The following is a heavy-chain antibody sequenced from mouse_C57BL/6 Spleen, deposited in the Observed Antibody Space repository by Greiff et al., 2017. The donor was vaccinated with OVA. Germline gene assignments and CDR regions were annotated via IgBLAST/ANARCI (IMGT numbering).Heavy chain of an antibody. CDR1: GFTFSDYG. D-gene: IGHD1-1*01. CDR2: ISNLAYSI. Sequence: EVQVVESGGGLVQPGGSLKLSCAASGFTFSDYGMAWVRQAPRKGPEWVAFISNLAYSIYYADTVTGRFTISRENAKNTLYLEMSSLRSEDTAMYYCARNYGSPYWYFDVWGTGTTVTVSS. V-gene: IGHV5-15*01. CDR3: ARNYGSPYWYFDV. J-gene: IGHJ1*03.